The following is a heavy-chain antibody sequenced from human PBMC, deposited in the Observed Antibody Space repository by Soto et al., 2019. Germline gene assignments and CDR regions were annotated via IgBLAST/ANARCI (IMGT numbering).Heavy chain of an antibody. Sequence: GGSLRLSCAASGFTFSNYAVTWVRQAPGKGLEWVSYISSSSSTIYYADSVKGRFTISRDNAKNSLYLQMNSLRAEDTAVYYCAREGAAGTGYFDYWGQGTLVTVSS. CDR1: GFTFSNYA. J-gene: IGHJ4*02. D-gene: IGHD6-13*01. CDR2: ISSSSSTI. CDR3: AREGAAGTGYFDY. V-gene: IGHV3-48*01.